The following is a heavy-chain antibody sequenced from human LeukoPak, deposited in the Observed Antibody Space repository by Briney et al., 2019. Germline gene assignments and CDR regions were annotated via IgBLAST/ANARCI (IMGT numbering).Heavy chain of an antibody. Sequence: PSETLSLTCTVSGGSISSGDYYWRWIRQPPGKGLEWIGYIYYSGSTYYNPSLKSRVTISVDTSKNQISLKLSSVTAADTAVYYCARAGGYYDYVWGRYRSPLDYWGQGTLVTVSS. D-gene: IGHD3-16*02. J-gene: IGHJ4*02. CDR1: GGSISSGDYY. CDR3: ARAGGYYDYVWGRYRSPLDY. CDR2: IYYSGST. V-gene: IGHV4-30-4*01.